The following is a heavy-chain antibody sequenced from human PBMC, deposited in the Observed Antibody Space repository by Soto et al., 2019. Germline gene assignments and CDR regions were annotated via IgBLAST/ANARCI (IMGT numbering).Heavy chain of an antibody. CDR1: GFTVSSNY. J-gene: IGHJ4*02. Sequence: PGGSLRLSCAASGFTVSSNYMSWVRQAPGKGLEWVSVIYSGGSTYYADSVKGRFTISRDNSKNTLYLQMNGLRAEVTAVYYCARGYSYGLQFDYWGQGTLVTVSS. CDR2: IYSGGST. CDR3: ARGYSYGLQFDY. D-gene: IGHD5-18*01. V-gene: IGHV3-53*01.